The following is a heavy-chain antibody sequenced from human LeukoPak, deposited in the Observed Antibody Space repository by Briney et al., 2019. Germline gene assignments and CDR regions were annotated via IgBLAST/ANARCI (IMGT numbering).Heavy chain of an antibody. CDR2: ITGRGSST. V-gene: IGHV3-23*01. CDR3: AKGAGIVVPGTILH. D-gene: IGHD6-19*01. J-gene: IGHJ4*02. CDR1: GFSFSNFG. Sequence: GGSLRLSCAASGFSFSNFGMNWVRQGLGKGLEWVSSITGRGSSTYYADSVKGRFTISRDNSKNTLYLQMNSLRAEDTAVYYCAKGAGIVVPGTILHWGQGILVIVSS.